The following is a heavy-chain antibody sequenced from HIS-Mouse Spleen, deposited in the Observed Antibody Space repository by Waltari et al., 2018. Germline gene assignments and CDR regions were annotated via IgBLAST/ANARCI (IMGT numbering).Heavy chain of an antibody. CDR3: ARDSSSWYFDY. Sequence: QLQLQESGPGLVKPSETLSLTCTVSGGSISSSSYYWGWIRQPPGKGLEWIGSIYYSWSTYYNPSLKSRVTISVDTSKNQFSLKLSSVTAADTAVYYCARDSSSWYFDYWGQGTLVTVSS. J-gene: IGHJ4*02. CDR2: IYYSWST. CDR1: GGSISSSSYY. V-gene: IGHV4-39*07. D-gene: IGHD6-13*01.